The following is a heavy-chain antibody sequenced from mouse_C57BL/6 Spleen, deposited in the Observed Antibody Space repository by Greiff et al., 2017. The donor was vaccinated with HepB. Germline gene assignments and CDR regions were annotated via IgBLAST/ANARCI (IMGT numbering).Heavy chain of an antibody. CDR1: GFTFSDYG. CDR3: AKGFYFDY. V-gene: IGHV5-17*01. J-gene: IGHJ2*01. Sequence: EVKLVESGGGLVKPGGSLKLSCAASGFTFSDYGMHWVRQAPEKGLEWVAYISSGSSTIYYADTVKGRFTISRDNAKNTLFLQMTSLRSEDTAMSYCAKGFYFDYWGQGTTLTVSS. CDR2: ISSGSSTI.